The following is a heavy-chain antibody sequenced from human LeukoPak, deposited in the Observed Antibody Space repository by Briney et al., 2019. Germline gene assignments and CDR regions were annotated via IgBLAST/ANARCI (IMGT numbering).Heavy chain of an antibody. CDR3: ARVNSGNYYSLDY. D-gene: IGHD1-26*01. Sequence: ASVKVSCKASGYTFTGYYMHWVRQAPGQGLEWMGWISLYNGNTNYAQKLQGRVTMTTDTSTSAAYMELRSLRSDDTAVYYCARVNSGNYYSLDYWGQGTLVTVSS. V-gene: IGHV1-18*04. J-gene: IGHJ4*02. CDR1: GYTFTGYY. CDR2: ISLYNGNT.